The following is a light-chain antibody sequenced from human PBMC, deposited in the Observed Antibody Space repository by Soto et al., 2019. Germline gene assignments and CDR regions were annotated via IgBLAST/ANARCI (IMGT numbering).Light chain of an antibody. CDR3: SSYAGRRMYV. J-gene: IGLJ1*01. V-gene: IGLV2-8*01. Sequence: QSALTQPPSASGSPGQSVTFSCTGTSSDVGTYDYVSWYQQYPGKAPKLLIYGVTRRPSGVPDRFSGSKSGNTAALTVSGLQAQDEAYYYCSSYAGRRMYVFGTGTKVTV. CDR1: SSDVGTYDY. CDR2: GVT.